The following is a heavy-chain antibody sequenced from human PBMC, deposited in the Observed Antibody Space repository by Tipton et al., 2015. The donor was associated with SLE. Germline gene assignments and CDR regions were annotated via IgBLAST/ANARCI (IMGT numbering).Heavy chain of an antibody. CDR3: ARDGRGYCDNSGCSEYHWFDP. V-gene: IGHV4-59*11. J-gene: IGHJ5*02. CDR1: GGSISSHY. Sequence: TLSLTCTVSGGSISSHYWSWFRQPPGKGLEWIGYIYYRGNTKYNPSLNSRVTISLDMSRTQFSLKLSSVTAADTAVYYCARDGRGYCDNSGCSEYHWFDPWGQGTLVTVSS. CDR2: IYYRGNT. D-gene: IGHD2-15*01.